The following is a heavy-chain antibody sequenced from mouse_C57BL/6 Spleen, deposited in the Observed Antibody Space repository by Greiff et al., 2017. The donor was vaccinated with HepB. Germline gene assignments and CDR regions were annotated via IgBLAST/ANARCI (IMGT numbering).Heavy chain of an antibody. Sequence: VKLVESGPELVKPGASVKLSCKASGYTFTSYDINWVKQRPGQGLEWIGWIYPRDGSTKYNEKFKGKATLTVDTSSSTAYMELHSLTSEDSAVYLCARSREYYGGDYWGQGTTLTVSS. CDR2: IYPRDGST. D-gene: IGHD1-1*01. V-gene: IGHV1-85*01. CDR3: ARSREYYGGDY. J-gene: IGHJ2*01. CDR1: GYTFTSYD.